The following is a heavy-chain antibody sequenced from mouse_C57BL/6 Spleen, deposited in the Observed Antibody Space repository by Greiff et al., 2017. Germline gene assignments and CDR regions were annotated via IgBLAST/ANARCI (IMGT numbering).Heavy chain of an antibody. D-gene: IGHD2-3*01. V-gene: IGHV1-42*01. Sequence: EVQLQQSGPELVKPGASVKISCKASGYSFTGYYMNWVKQSPEKSLEWIGEINPSTGGTTYNQKFKAKATLTVDKSSSTAYMQLKSLTSEDSAVYDCARYWDGYYGYFDYWGQGTTLTVSS. CDR3: ARYWDGYYGYFDY. J-gene: IGHJ2*01. CDR1: GYSFTGYY. CDR2: INPSTGGT.